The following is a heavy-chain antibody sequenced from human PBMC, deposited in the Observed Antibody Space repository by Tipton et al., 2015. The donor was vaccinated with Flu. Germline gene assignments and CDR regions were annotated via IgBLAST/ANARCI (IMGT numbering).Heavy chain of an antibody. D-gene: IGHD7-27*01. V-gene: IGHV3-21*01. J-gene: IGHJ4*02. CDR2: ISSSSNYI. CDR3: ARIPQNWGRYFDY. CDR1: GFTLISHS. Sequence: SLRLSCVASGFTLISHSMSWVRQAPGKGLEWVSSISSSSNYIYYADSVKGRFTVSRDNAKNSLYLQMNSLSAEDTAVYYCARIPQNWGRYFDYWGRERWSPSPQ.